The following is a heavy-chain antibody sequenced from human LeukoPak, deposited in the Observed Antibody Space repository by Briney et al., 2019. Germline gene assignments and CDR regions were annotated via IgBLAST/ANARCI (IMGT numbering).Heavy chain of an antibody. D-gene: IGHD5-12*01. Sequence: SETLSLTCTVSGGSISSYYWSWIRQPPGKGLEWIGCIYYSGSTNYNPSLKSRVTISVDTSKNQFSLKLSSVTAADTAVYYCARGGGYASPIGYWGQGALVTVSS. J-gene: IGHJ4*02. V-gene: IGHV4-59*01. CDR1: GGSISSYY. CDR3: ARGGGYASPIGY. CDR2: IYYSGST.